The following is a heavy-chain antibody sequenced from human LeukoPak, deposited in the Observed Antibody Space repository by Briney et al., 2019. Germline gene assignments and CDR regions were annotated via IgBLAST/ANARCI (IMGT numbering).Heavy chain of an antibody. Sequence: GGSLRLSCSASGLTVTNAWMNWVRQAPGEGLDWVGRIASKTDGGATDYAAPVKGRFTISRDDSKNTLSLQMNSLKTEDTAVYYCTTGIRGDWGQGTLVTVSS. V-gene: IGHV3-15*07. CDR3: TTGIRGD. J-gene: IGHJ4*02. CDR1: GLTVTNAW. D-gene: IGHD3-10*01. CDR2: IASKTDGGAT.